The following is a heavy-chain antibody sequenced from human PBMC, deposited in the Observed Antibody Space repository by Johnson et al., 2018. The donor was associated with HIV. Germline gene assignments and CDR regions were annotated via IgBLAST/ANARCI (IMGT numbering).Heavy chain of an antibody. Sequence: QMLLVESGGGVVQPGGSLRLSCAASGFTFSSYGMHWVRQAPGKGLEWVAFIRYDGSNKYFADSVKGRFNISRDNSKNTLYLQMNSLRAEDAAVYYCANSYSSSSGNNDYAFDIWGQGTVVTVSS. V-gene: IGHV3-30*02. CDR2: IRYDGSNK. J-gene: IGHJ3*02. D-gene: IGHD6-6*01. CDR1: GFTFSSYG. CDR3: ANSYSSSSGNNDYAFDI.